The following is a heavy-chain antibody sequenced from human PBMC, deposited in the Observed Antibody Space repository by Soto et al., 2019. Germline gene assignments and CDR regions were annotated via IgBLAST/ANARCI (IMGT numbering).Heavy chain of an antibody. D-gene: IGHD2-15*01. CDR3: ARDPDGSGGSCYLDY. CDR2: ISAYNGNT. V-gene: IGHV1-18*01. J-gene: IGHJ4*02. Sequence: ASVKVSCKASGYTFTSYGISWVRQAPGQGLEWMGWISAYNGNTNYAQKLQGRVTMTTDTSTSTAYMELRSLRSDDTAVYYCARDPDGSGGSCYLDYWGQGTLVTVSS. CDR1: GYTFTSYG.